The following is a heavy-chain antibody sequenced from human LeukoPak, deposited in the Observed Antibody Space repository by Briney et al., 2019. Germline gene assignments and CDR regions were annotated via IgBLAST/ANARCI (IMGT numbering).Heavy chain of an antibody. V-gene: IGHV4-38-2*02. D-gene: IGHD5-18*01. CDR3: ARVHTAMDLYYYYYMDV. Sequence: PSETLSLTCTVSGYSISSGYYWGWIRQPPGKGLEWIGSIYHSGSTYYNPSLKSRVTISVDTSKNQFSLKLSSVTAADTAVYYCARVHTAMDLYYYYYMDVWGKGTTVTVSS. J-gene: IGHJ6*03. CDR1: GYSISSGYY. CDR2: IYHSGST.